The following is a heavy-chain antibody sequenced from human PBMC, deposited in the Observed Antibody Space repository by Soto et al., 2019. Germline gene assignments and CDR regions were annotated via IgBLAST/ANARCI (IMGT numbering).Heavy chain of an antibody. Sequence: EVQLLESGGGLVQPGESLRLSCAASGFTFSSYAMSWVRQAPGKGLEWVSVISGSDDSTYYADSVKGRFTISIDTSKNTLYLQMNRLSAEDTAVYYCAKRSSSSTFDYWGQGTLVTVSS. CDR2: ISGSDDST. CDR1: GFTFSSYA. J-gene: IGHJ4*02. D-gene: IGHD6-6*01. CDR3: AKRSSSSTFDY. V-gene: IGHV3-23*01.